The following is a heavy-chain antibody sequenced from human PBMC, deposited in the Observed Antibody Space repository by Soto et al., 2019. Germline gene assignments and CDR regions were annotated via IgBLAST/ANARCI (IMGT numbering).Heavy chain of an antibody. CDR1: GFTFRSHA. D-gene: IGHD6-19*01. V-gene: IGHV3-33*01. Sequence: QVQVVESGGGVVQPGRSLRLSCTASGFTFRSHAMHWVRQAPGKGLEWVAQIWYDGSNKYYADSVKGRFTISRDNSKNTLYVQRDSLRVEDTAVYYCARDGQSLAPYALDVWGQGTSVTVS. CDR2: IWYDGSNK. CDR3: ARDGQSLAPYALDV. J-gene: IGHJ6*02.